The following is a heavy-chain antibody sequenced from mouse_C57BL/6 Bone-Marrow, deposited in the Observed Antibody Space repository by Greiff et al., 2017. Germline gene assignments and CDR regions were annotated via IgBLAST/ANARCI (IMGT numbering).Heavy chain of an antibody. J-gene: IGHJ2*01. CDR1: GYTFTSYW. CDR2: IDPSDSYT. Sequence: QVQLQQPGAELVMPGASVKLSCKASGYTFTSYWMHWVKQRPGQGLEWIGEIDPSDSYTNYNQKFKGKSTLTVDKSSSTAYMQLSSRTSEDSAVYYCARGHYYCSSYFYFDYWGQGTTLTVSS. D-gene: IGHD1-1*01. V-gene: IGHV1-69*01. CDR3: ARGHYYCSSYFYFDY.